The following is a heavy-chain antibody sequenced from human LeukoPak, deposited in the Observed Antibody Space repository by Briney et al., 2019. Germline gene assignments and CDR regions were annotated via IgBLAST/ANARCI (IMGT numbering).Heavy chain of an antibody. J-gene: IGHJ3*01. CDR3: SRDSHIFLCLGDFFFRSDVFDF. Sequence: ASVKVSCKASGYTFTGYYMHWVRQAPGQGLEWMGWINPNSGGTNYAQKFQGRVTMTRDTSISTAYMELSRLRSDDTAVYYCSRDSHIFLCLGDFFFRSDVFDFWGKGKMVTV. CDR1: GYTFTGYY. D-gene: IGHD3-16*01. CDR2: INPNSGGT. V-gene: IGHV1-2*02.